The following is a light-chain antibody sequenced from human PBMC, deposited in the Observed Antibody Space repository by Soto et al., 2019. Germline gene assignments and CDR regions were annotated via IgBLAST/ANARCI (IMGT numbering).Light chain of an antibody. CDR2: LGS. CDR1: QSLLHSNGYNY. J-gene: IGKJ1*01. Sequence: DTVMTQSPLSLPVTPGEPASISCRSSQSLLHSNGYNYLDWYLQKPGQSPQLLIYLGSSRASGVPDRFSGSVSGTDFTLKISRVDAEDVGFYYCLQSLHTPRTFGQGTNVEIK. CDR3: LQSLHTPRT. V-gene: IGKV2-28*01.